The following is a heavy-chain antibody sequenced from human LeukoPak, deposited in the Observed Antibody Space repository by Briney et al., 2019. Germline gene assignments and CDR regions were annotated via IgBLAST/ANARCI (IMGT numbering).Heavy chain of an antibody. CDR1: GGSISSGGYY. D-gene: IGHD2-2*01. CDR2: IYHSGST. V-gene: IGHV4-30-2*01. CDR3: ARAWVIVVVPAAHTGYFQH. Sequence: SQTLSLTCTVSGGSISSGGYYWSWIRQPPGKGLEWIGYIYHSGSTYYNPSLKSRVTISVDRSKNQFSLKLSSVTAADTAVYYCARAWVIVVVPAAHTGYFQHWGQGTLVTVSS. J-gene: IGHJ1*01.